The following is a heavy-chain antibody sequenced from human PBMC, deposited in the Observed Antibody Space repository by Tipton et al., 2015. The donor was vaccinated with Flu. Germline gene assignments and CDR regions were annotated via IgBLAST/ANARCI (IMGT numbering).Heavy chain of an antibody. CDR1: GGSISSYY. D-gene: IGHD2-2*01. J-gene: IGHJ4*02. CDR2: IYYSGST. V-gene: IGHV4-59*01. CDR3: ARGDCSSTSCLDY. Sequence: PGLVKPSETLSPTCTVSGGSISSYYWSWIRQPPGKGLEWIGYIYYSGSTNYNPSLKSRVTISADTSNNQFSLKLSSVTAADTAVYYCARGDCSSTSCLDYWGQGTLVTVSS.